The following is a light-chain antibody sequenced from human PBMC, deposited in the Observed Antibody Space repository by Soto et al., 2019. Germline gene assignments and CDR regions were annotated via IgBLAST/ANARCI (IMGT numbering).Light chain of an antibody. CDR1: QSISSH. J-gene: IGKJ3*01. CDR3: QKSDHLPL. Sequence: DIQMTQSPSSLSASVGDRVTITCRASQSISSHLNWYQQKPGKAPNLLMYTASNLQSGVPSRFSGSGSGTDFTFTITSLRPEDIATYYCQKSDHLPLFGPGTKVDIK. V-gene: IGKV1-33*01. CDR2: TAS.